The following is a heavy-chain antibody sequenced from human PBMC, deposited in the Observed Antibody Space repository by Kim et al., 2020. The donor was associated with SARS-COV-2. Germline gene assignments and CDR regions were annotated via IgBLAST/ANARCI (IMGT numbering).Heavy chain of an antibody. Sequence: GGSLRLSCAASGFTFSSYAMHWVRQAPGKGLEWVAVISYDGSNKYYADSVKGRFTISRDNSKNTLYLQMNSLRAEDTAVYYCAALWFGEPYAFDIWGQGTMVTVSS. V-gene: IGHV3-30*04. CDR1: GFTFSSYA. J-gene: IGHJ3*02. CDR2: ISYDGSNK. D-gene: IGHD3-10*01. CDR3: AALWFGEPYAFDI.